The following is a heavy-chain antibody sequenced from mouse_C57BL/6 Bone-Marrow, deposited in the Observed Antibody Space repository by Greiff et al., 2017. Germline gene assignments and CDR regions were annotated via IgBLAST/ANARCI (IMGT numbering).Heavy chain of an antibody. CDR2: INPSSGYT. D-gene: IGHD1-1*01. J-gene: IGHJ1*03. Sequence: VQLQQSGAELARPGASVKMSCKASGYTFTSYTMHWVKQRPGQGLEWIGYINPSSGYTKYNQKFKDKATLTADKSSSTAYMQLSSLTSEDSAVYYGARGVTVGDWGTGTTVTVSS. CDR3: ARGVTVGD. V-gene: IGHV1-4*01. CDR1: GYTFTSYT.